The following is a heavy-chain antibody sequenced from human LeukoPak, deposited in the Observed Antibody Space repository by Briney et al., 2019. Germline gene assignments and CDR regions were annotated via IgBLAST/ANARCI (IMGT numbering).Heavy chain of an antibody. CDR2: INIDGSET. Sequence: GGSLRPSCAASGFTFSAYWTTWVRQAPGRGLEWVAHINIDGSETYYVDSVKGRFTISRDNGKNSLYLQMNSLRAEDMAVYYCAKSARQLDYWGQGTLVTVSS. V-gene: IGHV3-7*02. CDR3: AKSARQLDY. J-gene: IGHJ4*02. CDR1: GFTFSAYW. D-gene: IGHD1-1*01.